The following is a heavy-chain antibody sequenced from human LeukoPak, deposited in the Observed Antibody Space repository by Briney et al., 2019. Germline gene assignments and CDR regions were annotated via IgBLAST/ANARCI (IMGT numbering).Heavy chain of an antibody. CDR1: GFTVSSNY. Sequence: PGGSLRLSCAASGFTVSSNYMSWVRQAPGKGLEWVSVIYSGGSTYYADSVKGRFTISRDNSKNTRYLQMNSLRAEDTAVYYCAREGKPSSYYYGMDVWGQGTTVTVSS. V-gene: IGHV3-66*02. CDR3: AREGKPSSYYYGMDV. J-gene: IGHJ6*02. CDR2: IYSGGST.